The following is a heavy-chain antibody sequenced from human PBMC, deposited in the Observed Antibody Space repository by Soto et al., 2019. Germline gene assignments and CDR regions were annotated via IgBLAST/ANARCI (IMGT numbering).Heavy chain of an antibody. Sequence: SETLSFTCTVAGGSISSYYGSWIRQPPWKGLEWIGYIYYSGSTNYNPSLKSRVTISVDTSKNQFSLKLSSVTAADTAVYYCARALYYYDSSGYSLGPWGQGPLVTVSS. V-gene: IGHV4-59*01. D-gene: IGHD3-22*01. J-gene: IGHJ5*02. CDR2: IYYSGST. CDR1: GGSISSYY. CDR3: ARALYYYDSSGYSLGP.